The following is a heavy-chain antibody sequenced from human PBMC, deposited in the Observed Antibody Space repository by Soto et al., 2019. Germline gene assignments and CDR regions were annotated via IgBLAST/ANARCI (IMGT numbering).Heavy chain of an antibody. CDR3: GRKVKQWLVIFDY. V-gene: IGHV3-74*01. CDR2: INSDGSST. J-gene: IGHJ4*02. D-gene: IGHD6-19*01. Sequence: EVQLVESGGGLVQPGGSLRLSCAASGFTFSSYWMHWVRQAPGKGLVWVSRINSDGSSTSYADSVKGRFTISRDNAKNTLYLQMNSLRAEDTAVYYCGRKVKQWLVIFDYWGEGTLVTVSS. CDR1: GFTFSSYW.